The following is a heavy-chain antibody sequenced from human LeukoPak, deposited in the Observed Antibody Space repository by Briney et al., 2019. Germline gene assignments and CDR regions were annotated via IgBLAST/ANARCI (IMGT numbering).Heavy chain of an antibody. CDR3: VSSLGNYDFWSGT. Sequence: GGSLRLSCAASGFTFSNYVMSWVRQAPGEGLEWVSAISGGGSNTYYAGSVKGRFTISRDNSKNTLYLQMNSLRAEDTAVYYCVSSLGNYDFWSGTWGQGTLVTVSS. CDR2: ISGGGSNT. CDR1: GFTFSNYV. D-gene: IGHD3-3*01. V-gene: IGHV3-23*01. J-gene: IGHJ5*02.